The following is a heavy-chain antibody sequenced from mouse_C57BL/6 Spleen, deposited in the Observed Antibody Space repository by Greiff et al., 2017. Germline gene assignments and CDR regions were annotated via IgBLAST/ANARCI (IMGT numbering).Heavy chain of an antibody. J-gene: IGHJ3*01. CDR3: ARIGSRESFAY. CDR2: INPSTGGT. CDR1: GYSFTGYY. Sequence: VHVKQSGPELVKPGASVKISCKASGYSFTGYYMNWVKQSPEKSLEWIGEINPSTGGTTYNQKFKAKATLTVDKSSSTAYMQLKSLTSEDSAVYYCARIGSRESFAYWGQGTLVTVSA. V-gene: IGHV1-42*01.